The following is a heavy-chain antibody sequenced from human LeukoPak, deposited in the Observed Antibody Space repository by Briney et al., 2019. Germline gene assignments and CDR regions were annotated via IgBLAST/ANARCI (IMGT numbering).Heavy chain of an antibody. CDR3: AKGRLPEYYFDY. CDR2: ISGSGGST. Sequence: GGSLRLSCAASGFTFSSYAMSWVRQAPGKGLEWVSAISGSGGSTYYADSVKGRFTISRDNSKNTLYLQMNSLRAEDTAVYYRAKGRLPEYYFDYWGQGTLVTVSS. D-gene: IGHD6-25*01. CDR1: GFTFSSYA. V-gene: IGHV3-23*01. J-gene: IGHJ4*02.